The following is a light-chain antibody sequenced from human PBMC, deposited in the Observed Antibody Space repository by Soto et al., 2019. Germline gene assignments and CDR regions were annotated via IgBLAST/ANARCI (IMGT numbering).Light chain of an antibody. CDR3: QHSYSTPQT. V-gene: IGKV1-8*01. Sequence: AIRMPPSPSSFSASTGDRVTITCRASQGISSYLAWYQQKPGKAPKLLIYAASSLQSGVPSRFSGSGSGTDFTLTISSLQPEDFATYYCQHSYSTPQTFGQGTTVDIK. J-gene: IGKJ1*01. CDR2: AAS. CDR1: QGISSY.